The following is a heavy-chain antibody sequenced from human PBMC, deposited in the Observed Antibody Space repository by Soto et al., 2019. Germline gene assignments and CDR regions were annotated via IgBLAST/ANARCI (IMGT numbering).Heavy chain of an antibody. CDR2: ISCCGGSA. Sequence: EVQLLESGGGVVQPGGSLRLSCVASGFNFKKFAMAWVRQAAGEGLEWVSGISCCGGSASYADSVKGRFSIARDDSKNTVSLQLNSLRVEDTAQSYCAMADGQQWLIPHLDNWGQGTLVTVS. CDR3: AMADGQQWLIPHLDN. V-gene: IGHV3-23*01. CDR1: GFNFKKFA. D-gene: IGHD6-19*01. J-gene: IGHJ4*02.